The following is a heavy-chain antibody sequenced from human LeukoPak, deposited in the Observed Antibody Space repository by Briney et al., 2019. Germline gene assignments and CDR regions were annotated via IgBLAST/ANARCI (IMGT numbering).Heavy chain of an antibody. V-gene: IGHV3-23*01. CDR1: GFTLGAM. J-gene: IGHJ4*02. CDR3: AKYRGFGDSYDS. CDR2: IGDSGGST. D-gene: IGHD3-10*01. Sequence: QTGGSLRLSCAASGFTLGAMSWLRQAPGKGLEWASTIGDSGGSTYYADSVKGRFTISRDNSKNTLYLQMNSLRAEDSAVYYCAKYRGFGDSYDSWGQGTLVTVSS.